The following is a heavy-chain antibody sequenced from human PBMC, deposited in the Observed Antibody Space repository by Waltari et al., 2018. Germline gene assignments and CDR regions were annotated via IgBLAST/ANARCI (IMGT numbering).Heavy chain of an antibody. CDR2: IWYDGSNK. Sequence: QVQLAESGGGVVQPGRSLRLSCAASGFTFSSYGMHWVRQAPGKGLEWVAVIWYDGSNKYYADSVKGRLTISRDNSKNTLDLQMNSLRAEDTAVYYCARGGYYDSSGYYYFDYWGQGTLVTVSS. D-gene: IGHD3-22*01. CDR3: ARGGYYDSSGYYYFDY. J-gene: IGHJ4*02. CDR1: GFTFSSYG. V-gene: IGHV3-33*01.